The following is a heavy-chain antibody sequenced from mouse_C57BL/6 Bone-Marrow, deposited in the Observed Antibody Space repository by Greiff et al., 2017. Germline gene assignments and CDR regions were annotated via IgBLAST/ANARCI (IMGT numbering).Heavy chain of an antibody. D-gene: IGHD1-1*01. CDR2: ISSGSSTI. Sequence: EVQLVESGGGLVKPGGSLKLSCAASGFTFSDYGLHWVRQAPEKGLEWVAYISSGSSTIYYADTVKGRFTISRDNAKNTLFLQMTSLRSEDTAMYYCARPHYGSSYYFDYWGQGTTLTVSS. V-gene: IGHV5-17*01. CDR1: GFTFSDYG. J-gene: IGHJ2*01. CDR3: ARPHYGSSYYFDY.